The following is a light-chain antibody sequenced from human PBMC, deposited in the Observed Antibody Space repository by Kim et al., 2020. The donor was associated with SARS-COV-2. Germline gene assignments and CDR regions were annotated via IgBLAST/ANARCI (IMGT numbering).Light chain of an antibody. V-gene: IGLV3-21*02. CDR3: QVWDDSTDHVV. J-gene: IGLJ2*01. CDR2: EDS. CDR1: NISNKR. Sequence: APGQTARITCGGNNISNKRVHWYQQRPGQAPVLVVYEDSDRPSGIPERFSGSNSGNTATLTISRVEVGDEADYFCQVWDDSTDHVVFGGGTQLTVL.